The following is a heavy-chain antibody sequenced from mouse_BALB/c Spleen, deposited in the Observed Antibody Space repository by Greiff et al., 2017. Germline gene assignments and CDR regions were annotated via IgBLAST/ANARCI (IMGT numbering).Heavy chain of an antibody. V-gene: IGHV5-9-4*01. J-gene: IGHJ4*01. CDR3: ARDGDPYAMDD. CDR2: ISSGGSYT. D-gene: IGHD3-3*01. CDR1: GFTFSSYA. Sequence: EVNLVESGGGLVKPGGSLKLSCAASGFTFSSYAMSWVRQSPEKRLEWVAEISSGGSYTYYPDTVTGRFTISRDNAKNTLYLEMSSLRSEDTAMYYCARDGDPYAMDDWGQGTSVTVSS.